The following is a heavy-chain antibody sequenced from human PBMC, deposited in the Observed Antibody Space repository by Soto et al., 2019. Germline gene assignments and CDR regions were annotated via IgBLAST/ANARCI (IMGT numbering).Heavy chain of an antibody. J-gene: IGHJ4*02. D-gene: IGHD1-26*01. CDR3: GRGRSGQIVVFY. CDR2: IGPETGAT. V-gene: IGHV1-2*02. CDR1: GYTFTGYY. Sequence: ASVKVSCKASGYTFTGYYMHWVRQAPEQGPEWMGEIGPETGATRYAQKFQGRVTMTRDMSITTVYMELNNLSPDDTAVYYCGRGRSGQIVVFYWGQGTPVTVSS.